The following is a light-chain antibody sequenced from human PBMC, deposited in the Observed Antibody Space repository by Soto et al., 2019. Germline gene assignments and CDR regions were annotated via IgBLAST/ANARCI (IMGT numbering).Light chain of an antibody. CDR3: QHYSSSRWT. V-gene: IGKV3-20*01. CDR2: AAS. CDR1: QSVTSRS. J-gene: IGKJ1*01. Sequence: EIVLTQSPGTLSLSPGERATLSCRASQSVTSRSLAWYQQKPGQAPRLLIYAASSRATGIPDRLSGGGSGTDFTLTISRLEPEDFAVYYCQHYSSSRWTFGQGTKVGIK.